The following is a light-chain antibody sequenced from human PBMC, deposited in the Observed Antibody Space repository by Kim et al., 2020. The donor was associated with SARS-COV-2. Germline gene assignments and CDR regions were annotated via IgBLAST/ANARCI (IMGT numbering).Light chain of an antibody. CDR3: QAWDSSTAYV. V-gene: IGLV3-1*01. CDR2: QDS. Sequence: SYELTQPPSVSVSPGPTASITCSGDKLGTKYACWYQQKPGQSPVLVIYQDSKRPSGIPERFSGSNSGNTATLTISGTQAMDEADYYCQAWDSSTAYV. CDR1: KLGTKY. J-gene: IGLJ1*01.